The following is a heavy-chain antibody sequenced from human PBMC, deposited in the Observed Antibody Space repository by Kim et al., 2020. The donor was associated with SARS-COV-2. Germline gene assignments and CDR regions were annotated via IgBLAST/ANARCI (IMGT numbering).Heavy chain of an antibody. CDR3: ARVILEVPPYYYYGMDV. V-gene: IGHV3-11*04. CDR2: ISSSGSTI. Sequence: GGSLRLSCAASGFTFSDYYMSWIRQAPGKGLEWVSYISSSGSTIYYADSVKGRFTISRDNAKNSLYLQMNSLRAEDTAVYYCARVILEVPPYYYYGMDVWGQGTTVTVSS. D-gene: IGHD3-9*01. CDR1: GFTFSDYY. J-gene: IGHJ6*02.